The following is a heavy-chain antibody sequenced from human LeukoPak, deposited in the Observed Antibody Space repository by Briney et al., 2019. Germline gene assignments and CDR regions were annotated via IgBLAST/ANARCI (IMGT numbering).Heavy chain of an antibody. V-gene: IGHV4-4*07. J-gene: IGHJ6*03. CDR2: IYTSGST. CDR3: ARVVVAATDEHYYYYMDV. D-gene: IGHD2-15*01. CDR1: GGSISSYY. Sequence: PTETLSLTCTVSGGSISSYYWSWIRQPAGKELEWIGRIYTSGSTNYNPSLKSRVTMSVDTSKNQFSLKLSSVTAADTAVYYCARVVVAATDEHYYYYMDVWGKGTTVTVSS.